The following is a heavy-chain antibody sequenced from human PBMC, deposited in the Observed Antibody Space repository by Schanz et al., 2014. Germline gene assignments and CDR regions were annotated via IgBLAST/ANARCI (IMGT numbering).Heavy chain of an antibody. CDR2: ISGGGGGYR. J-gene: IGHJ6*02. Sequence: EVQLLESGGGLVQPGGSLRLSCAVSGFTFSSYAMSWVRQAPGKGLEWVSTISGGGGGYRPYADSVKGRFTISRDNSINTLFLQMNNLRAEDTAVYYCVKDLQRELLRDDHYYGMDVWGQGTTVTVSS. V-gene: IGHV3-23*01. CDR1: GFTFSSYA. CDR3: VKDLQRELLRDDHYYGMDV. D-gene: IGHD1-26*01.